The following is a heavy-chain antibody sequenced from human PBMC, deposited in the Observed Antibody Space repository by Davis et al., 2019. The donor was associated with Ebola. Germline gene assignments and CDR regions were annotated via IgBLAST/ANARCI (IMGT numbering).Heavy chain of an antibody. V-gene: IGHV1-69*13. CDR1: PGTFSRHT. CDR3: ALGHYPDSSPYYPPTSSWYFVL. D-gene: IGHD3-22*01. CDR2: AITYFTSA. J-gene: IGHJ2*01. Sequence: AASVKVSCKTSPGTFSRHTINWVRQAPGQGLEWMGGAITYFTSAHYAQKFQGRVTITADEYTSTGDMELSSLRYEDTAVYYCALGHYPDSSPYYPPTSSWYFVLWGRGTLVTVSS.